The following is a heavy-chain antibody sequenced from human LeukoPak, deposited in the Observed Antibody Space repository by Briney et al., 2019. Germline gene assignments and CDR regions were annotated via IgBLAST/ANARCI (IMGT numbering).Heavy chain of an antibody. V-gene: IGHV3-74*01. CDR2: INSDGRIT. CDR1: VFTFSSYW. D-gene: IGHD1-26*01. Sequence: AGSLRLSSAASVFTFSSYWMHCVRQAPGKGLVCVSRINSDGRITNYTDSLQGPFTISRDNAKNALYLQMNSLRAEGTAVYYCARPASEGSYYVSDYWGQGTLVTVSS. J-gene: IGHJ4*02. CDR3: ARPASEGSYYVSDY.